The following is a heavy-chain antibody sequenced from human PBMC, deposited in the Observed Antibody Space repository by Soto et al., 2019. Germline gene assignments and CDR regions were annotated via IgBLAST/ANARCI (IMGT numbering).Heavy chain of an antibody. J-gene: IGHJ4*02. V-gene: IGHV3-23*01. D-gene: IGHD3-10*01. CDR2: ISGSGGST. Sequence: GGSLRLSCAASGSTFSSYAMSLVRQAPGKGLEWVSAISGSGGSTYYADSVKGRFTISRDNSKNTLYLQMNSLRAEDTAVYYFAKIGYYYGSGIAWYFDYWGQGALVTVSS. CDR1: GSTFSSYA. CDR3: AKIGYYYGSGIAWYFDY.